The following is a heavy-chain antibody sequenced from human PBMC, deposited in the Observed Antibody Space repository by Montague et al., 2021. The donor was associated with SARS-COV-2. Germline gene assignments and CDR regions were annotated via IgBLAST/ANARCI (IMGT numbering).Heavy chain of an antibody. CDR3: ARPGSVSGWFYFDD. CDR2: LSSSGST. Sequence: SETLSLTCIVSGESIDRDTYYWGWIRQSPGKGLEWIGSLSSSGSTYYNPSLRSRVTISMDTSKNHFSRKVNSVTATDTAVYFCARPGSVSGWFYFDDWGQGTLVSVSS. V-gene: IGHV4-39*02. D-gene: IGHD6-19*01. J-gene: IGHJ4*02. CDR1: GESIDRDTYY.